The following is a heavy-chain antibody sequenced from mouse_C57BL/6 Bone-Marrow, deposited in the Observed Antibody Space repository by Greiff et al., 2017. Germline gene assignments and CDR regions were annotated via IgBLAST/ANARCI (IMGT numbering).Heavy chain of an antibody. V-gene: IGHV6-3*01. CDR2: IRLKSDNYAT. Sequence: EVKVEESGGGLVQPGGSMKLSCVASGFTFSNYWMNWVRQSPEKGLEWVAQIRLKSDNYATHYAESVKGRFTISRDDSKSSVYLQMNNLRAEDTGIYYCTVTTVVATYWYFDVWGTGTTVTVSS. D-gene: IGHD1-1*01. CDR3: TVTTVVATYWYFDV. J-gene: IGHJ1*03. CDR1: GFTFSNYW.